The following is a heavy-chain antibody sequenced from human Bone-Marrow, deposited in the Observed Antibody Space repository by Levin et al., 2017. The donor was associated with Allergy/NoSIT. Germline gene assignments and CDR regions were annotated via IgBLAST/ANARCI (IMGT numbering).Heavy chain of an antibody. D-gene: IGHD5-24*01. CDR1: GGSITSGGYH. J-gene: IGHJ4*02. Sequence: SETLSLTCTVSGGSITSGGYHWSWIRQHPGKDLEWIGYISYRGSTYYNPSLKSRVTLSIDTSKTQFSLKLNSLTAADTAVYFCAREDGYVFDYWGQATLVTVSS. V-gene: IGHV4-31*03. CDR2: ISYRGST. CDR3: AREDGYVFDY.